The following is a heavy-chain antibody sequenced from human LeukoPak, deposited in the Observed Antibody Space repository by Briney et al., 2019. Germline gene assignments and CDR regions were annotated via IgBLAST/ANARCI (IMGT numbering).Heavy chain of an antibody. V-gene: IGHV4-34*01. CDR3: ASRAMVRGVPYYYGMDV. CDR2: INHSGST. Sequence: SETLSLTCAVYGGSFSGYYWSWIRQPPGKGLEWIGEINHSGSTNYNPSLRSRVTISVDTSKNQFSLKLSSVTAADTAVYYCASRAMVRGVPYYYGMDVWGQGTTVTVSS. J-gene: IGHJ6*02. CDR1: GGSFSGYY. D-gene: IGHD3-10*01.